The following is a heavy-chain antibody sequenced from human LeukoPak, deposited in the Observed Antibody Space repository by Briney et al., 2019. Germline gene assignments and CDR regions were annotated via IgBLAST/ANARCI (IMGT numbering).Heavy chain of an antibody. V-gene: IGHV1-3*03. CDR1: GYTFTGYY. CDR3: ARGPVLLWFGDQNWFDP. D-gene: IGHD3-10*01. Sequence: GASVKVSCKASGYTFTGYYMHWVRQAPGQGLEWMGWINAGNGNTKYSQEFQGRVTITRDTSASTAYMELSSLRSEDMAVYYCARGPVLLWFGDQNWFDPWGQGTLVTVSS. J-gene: IGHJ5*02. CDR2: INAGNGNT.